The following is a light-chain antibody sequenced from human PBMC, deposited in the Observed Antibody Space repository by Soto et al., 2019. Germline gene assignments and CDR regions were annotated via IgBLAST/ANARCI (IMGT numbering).Light chain of an antibody. CDR3: QQYGSSPQT. Sequence: EIVLTQSPGTLSLSPGERTTLSCRASQSVSSSFLAWYQQKPGQAPRLLIYGASSRATGFPDRFSGSGSGTDFTITISRLEPEAFAVYFCQQYGSSPQTFGQGTKVEIK. CDR1: QSVSSSF. V-gene: IGKV3-20*01. CDR2: GAS. J-gene: IGKJ1*01.